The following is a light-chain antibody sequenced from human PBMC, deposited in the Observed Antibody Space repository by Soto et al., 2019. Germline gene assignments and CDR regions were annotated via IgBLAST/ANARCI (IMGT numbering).Light chain of an antibody. V-gene: IGKV1-39*01. CDR3: QQSYGTPWT. CDR1: QSITTY. CDR2: AAS. J-gene: IGKJ1*01. Sequence: DIQMTQSPSSLSASVGDRVTVTCRASQSITTYLNWYQQKPGKAPKLLNYAASSLQSGVPSRFSGSGSGTDFTLTITSLQPEDFATYICQQSYGTPWTFGQGTKVEIK.